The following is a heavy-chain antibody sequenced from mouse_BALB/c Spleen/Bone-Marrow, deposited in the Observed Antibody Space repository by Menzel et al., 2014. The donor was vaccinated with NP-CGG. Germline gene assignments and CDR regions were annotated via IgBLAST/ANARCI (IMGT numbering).Heavy chain of an antibody. Sequence: QVHVKQSGPQVVRPGASVKISCKASGYSFTSYWMHWVKQRPGQGLEWIGMIDPSDSETRLNQKFKDKATLTVDKSSSTAYMQLSSPTSEDSAVYYCARMGLRPPYYFDYRGQGTTLTVSS. D-gene: IGHD1-2*01. CDR3: ARMGLRPPYYFDY. J-gene: IGHJ2*01. CDR2: IDPSDSET. CDR1: GYSFTSYW. V-gene: IGHV1S127*01.